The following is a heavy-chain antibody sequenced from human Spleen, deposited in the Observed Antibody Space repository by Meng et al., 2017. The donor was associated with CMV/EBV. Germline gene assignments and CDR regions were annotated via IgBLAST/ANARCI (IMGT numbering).Heavy chain of an antibody. CDR2: ISVYNGNR. J-gene: IGHJ4*02. Sequence: VYTFTSYGINWVRQAPGQGLEWMGWISVYNGNRNYAQKFQGRVTMTTDTSTSTAYMELRSLRSDDTAVYYCARGGADYYDSSGYYNYWGQGTLVTVSS. D-gene: IGHD3-22*01. CDR3: ARGGADYYDSSGYYNY. V-gene: IGHV1-18*01. CDR1: VYTFTSYG.